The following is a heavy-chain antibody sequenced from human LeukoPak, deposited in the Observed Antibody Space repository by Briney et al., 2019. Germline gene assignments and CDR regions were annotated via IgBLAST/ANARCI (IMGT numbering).Heavy chain of an antibody. Sequence: SETLSLTCAVYGGSFRGYYWSWIRQSPGKGLEWIGEIDHTGRPKNSPSLKRRVTISLDTSREQFFLKMKYVTAADTAVYFCARRDSYPGGGISPWGQGTLVTVSS. CDR3: ARRDSYPGGGISP. CDR2: IDHTGRP. V-gene: IGHV4-34*01. D-gene: IGHD3-16*02. J-gene: IGHJ5*02. CDR1: GGSFRGYY.